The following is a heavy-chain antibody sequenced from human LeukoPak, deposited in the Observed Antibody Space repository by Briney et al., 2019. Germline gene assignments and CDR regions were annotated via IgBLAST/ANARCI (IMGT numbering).Heavy chain of an antibody. J-gene: IGHJ6*03. CDR3: ARVPPSFHYGDHYYYYYYYMDV. CDR2: ISAYNGNT. Sequence: ASVKVSCKASGYTFTNYGISWVRQAPGQGLEWMGWISAYNGNTNYAQKLQGRVTMTTDTSTSTAYMELRSLRSDDTAVYYCARVPPSFHYGDHYYYYYYYMDVWGKGTTVTVSS. V-gene: IGHV1-18*01. D-gene: IGHD4-17*01. CDR1: GYTFTNYG.